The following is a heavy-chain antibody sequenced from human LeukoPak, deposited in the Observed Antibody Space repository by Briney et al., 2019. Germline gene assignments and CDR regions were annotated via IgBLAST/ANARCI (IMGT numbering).Heavy chain of an antibody. D-gene: IGHD5-18*01. CDR2: ISYDGSNK. CDR3: AKDPFSYSWSFLITAYFQH. J-gene: IGHJ1*01. V-gene: IGHV3-30*18. CDR1: GFTFSSYG. Sequence: GGSLRLSCAASGFTFSSYGMHWIRQAPGKGLEWVAVISYDGSNKYYADSVKGRFTISRDNSKNTLYLQMNSLRAEDTAVYYCAKDPFSYSWSFLITAYFQHWGQGTLVTVSS.